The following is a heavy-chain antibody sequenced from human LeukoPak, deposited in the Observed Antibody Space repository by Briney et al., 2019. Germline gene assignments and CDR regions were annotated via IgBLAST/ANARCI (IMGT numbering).Heavy chain of an antibody. CDR1: GFTFSSYG. CDR3: AGDLYCSDGSCLYFDY. V-gene: IGHV3-33*01. CDR2: VYYDGISK. D-gene: IGHD2-15*01. J-gene: IGHJ4*02. Sequence: GGSLRLSCAASGFTFSSYGMHWVRQAPGKGLEWVAVVYYDGISKYYADSVKGRFTISRDNSMNTLYLQMNSLRAEDTAVYFCAGDLYCSDGSCLYFDYWGQGTLVTVSS.